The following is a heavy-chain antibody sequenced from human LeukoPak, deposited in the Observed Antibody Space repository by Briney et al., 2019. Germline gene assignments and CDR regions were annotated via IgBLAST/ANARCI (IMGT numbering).Heavy chain of an antibody. CDR3: AKSRSLGIAVAGSIY. CDR1: GFTFSNYA. V-gene: IGHV3-23*01. D-gene: IGHD6-19*01. Sequence: PGGSLRLSCAASGFTFSNYAMSWVRQAPGKGLEWVSAISGRASSTYHADSVKGRFTISRDNSKNTLYLQMNSLRAEDTAVYYCAKSRSLGIAVAGSIYWGQGTLVTVSS. CDR2: ISGRASST. J-gene: IGHJ4*02.